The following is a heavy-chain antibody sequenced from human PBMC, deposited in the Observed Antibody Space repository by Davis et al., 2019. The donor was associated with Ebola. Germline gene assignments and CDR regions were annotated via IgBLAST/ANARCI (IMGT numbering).Heavy chain of an antibody. CDR3: ARDVGLLWFGESFPLDV. V-gene: IGHV4-61*01. CDR2: IYYSGST. D-gene: IGHD3-10*01. J-gene: IGHJ6*04. CDR1: GGSVSSGSYY. Sequence: MPSETLSLTCTVSGGSVSSGSYYWSWIRQPPGKGLEWIGYIYYSGSTNYNPSPKSRVTISVDTSKNQFSLKLSSVTAADTAVYYCARDVGLLWFGESFPLDVWGKGTTVTVSS.